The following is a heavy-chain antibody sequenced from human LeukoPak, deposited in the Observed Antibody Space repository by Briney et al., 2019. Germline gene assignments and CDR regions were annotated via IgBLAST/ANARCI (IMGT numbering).Heavy chain of an antibody. D-gene: IGHD4-17*01. CDR1: GFTFSSYG. V-gene: IGHV3-33*01. CDR2: IWYDGSNK. Sequence: GRSLRLSCAASGFTFSSYGMHWVRQAPGKGLEWVAVIWYDGSNKYYADSVKGRSTISRDNSKNTLYLQMNSLRAEDTAVYYCARDNGDYYDGRDNWFDPWGQGTLVTVSS. CDR3: ARDNGDYYDGRDNWFDP. J-gene: IGHJ5*02.